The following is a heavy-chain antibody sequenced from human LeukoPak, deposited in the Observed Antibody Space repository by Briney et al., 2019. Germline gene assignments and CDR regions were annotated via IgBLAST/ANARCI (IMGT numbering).Heavy chain of an antibody. CDR3: ARQDQLQFGSYGMDV. V-gene: IGHV4-34*01. Sequence: PSETLSLTCAVYGGSFSGYYCSWIRQPPGKGLEWIGEINHSGSTNYNPSLKSRVTISVDTSKNQFSLKLSSVTAADTAVYYCARQDQLQFGSYGMDVWGKGTTVTVSS. CDR1: GGSFSGYY. J-gene: IGHJ6*04. CDR2: INHSGST. D-gene: IGHD2-2*01.